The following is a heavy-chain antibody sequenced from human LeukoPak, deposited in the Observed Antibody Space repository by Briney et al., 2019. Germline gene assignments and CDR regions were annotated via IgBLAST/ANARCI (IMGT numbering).Heavy chain of an antibody. Sequence: GGSLRLSCAASGFTFSSYGMHWVRQAPGKGLEGVAFIRYDGSNKYYADSVKGRFTISRDNSKNTLYLQMNSLRAEDTAVYYCAKVPWGTIFGVVTHPLHYWGQGTLVTVSS. CDR3: AKVPWGTIFGVVTHPLHY. V-gene: IGHV3-30*02. CDR2: IRYDGSNK. D-gene: IGHD3-3*01. J-gene: IGHJ4*02. CDR1: GFTFSSYG.